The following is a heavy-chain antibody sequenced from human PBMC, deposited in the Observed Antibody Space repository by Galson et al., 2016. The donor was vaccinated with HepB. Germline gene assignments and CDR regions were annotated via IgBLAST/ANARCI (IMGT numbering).Heavy chain of an antibody. CDR1: GFVFSAYG. J-gene: IGHJ4*02. CDR3: ARGGGTYSSSSYYFDS. CDR2: ISNAGSYR. D-gene: IGHD6-6*01. V-gene: IGHV3-21*01. Sequence: SLRHSCAGSGFVFSAYGFNWIRQAPGKGLEWVSSISNAGSYRHYTDSVKGRFTISRDNDKHSLYLQMNSLRAEDTAVYYCARGGGTYSSSSYYFDSWGQGTLVAVSS.